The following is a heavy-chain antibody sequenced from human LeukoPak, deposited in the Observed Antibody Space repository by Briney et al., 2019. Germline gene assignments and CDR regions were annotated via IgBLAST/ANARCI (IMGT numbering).Heavy chain of an antibody. Sequence: GGSLRLSCTASGFTSGFSFSHYAMDWVRQAPGRGLEWVAAMKEDGSEMYYVDSVKGRFTISRDNAKNLLYLQMDSLRVEDTAVYYCARESLRYYHDTSGSGYYFDFWGQGTLVTVSS. J-gene: IGHJ4*02. CDR3: ARESLRYYHDTSGSGYYFDF. CDR2: MKEDGSEM. D-gene: IGHD3-22*01. V-gene: IGHV3-7*01. CDR1: GFSFSHYA.